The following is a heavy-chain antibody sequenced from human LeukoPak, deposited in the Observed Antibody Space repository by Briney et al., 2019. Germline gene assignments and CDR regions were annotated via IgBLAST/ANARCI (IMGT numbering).Heavy chain of an antibody. V-gene: IGHV1-69*05. Sequence: SVKVSCKASGGTFSSYAISWVRQAPGQGLEWMGGIIPIFGTANYSQKFQGRVTITTDESTSTAYMELSSLRAEDTAVYYCARDRLGDVRLRFLTWGYMDVWGKGTTVTVSS. CDR1: GGTFSSYA. D-gene: IGHD3-3*01. J-gene: IGHJ6*03. CDR3: ARDRLGDVRLRFLTWGYMDV. CDR2: IIPIFGTA.